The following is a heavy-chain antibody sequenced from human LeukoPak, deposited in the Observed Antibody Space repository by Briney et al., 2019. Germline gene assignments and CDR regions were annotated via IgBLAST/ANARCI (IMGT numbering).Heavy chain of an antibody. Sequence: GGSLRLSCAASGNYWMHWVRQAPGQGLVWVSHINSDGSWTSYADSVKGRFTISKDNAKNTVYLQMNSLRAEDTAVYYCARDPYYYDSSGYYSGAAGELSYFDYWGQGTLVTVSS. D-gene: IGHD3-22*01. J-gene: IGHJ4*02. CDR3: ARDPYYYDSSGYYSGAAGELSYFDY. CDR1: GNYW. V-gene: IGHV3-74*01. CDR2: INSDGSWT.